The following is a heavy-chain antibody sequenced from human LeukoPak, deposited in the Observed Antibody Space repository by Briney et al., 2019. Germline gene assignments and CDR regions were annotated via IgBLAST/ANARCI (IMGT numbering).Heavy chain of an antibody. CDR1: GFTFNSYA. J-gene: IGHJ5*02. CDR3: ARHNTRFLERLPALGS. Sequence: GGSLRLSCLASGFTFNSYAMHWVRRAPGKGLEWVAFIRHDGSSEYYADSVKGRFIISRDRSGNTLCLQMKSLRPEDTAMYYCARHNTRFLERLPALGSWGQGTLVTVSS. CDR2: IRHDGSSE. V-gene: IGHV3-30*02. D-gene: IGHD3-3*01.